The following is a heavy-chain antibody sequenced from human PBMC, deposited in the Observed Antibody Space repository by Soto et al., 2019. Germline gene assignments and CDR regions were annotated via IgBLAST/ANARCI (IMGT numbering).Heavy chain of an antibody. CDR3: ARDSEYDYIWGSYSDWFDP. V-gene: IGHV3-7*01. J-gene: IGHJ5*02. CDR2: IKQDGSEK. D-gene: IGHD3-16*01. CDR1: GFTFSSYW. Sequence: WGSLRLSCAASGFTFSSYWMSWVRQAPGKGLEWVANIKQDGSEKYYVDSVKGRFTISRDNAKNSLYLQMNSLRAKDTAVYYCARDSEYDYIWGSYSDWFDPWGQGTLVTVSS.